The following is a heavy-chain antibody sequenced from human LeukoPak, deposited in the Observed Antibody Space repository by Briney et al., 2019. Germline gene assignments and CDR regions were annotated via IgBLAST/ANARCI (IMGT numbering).Heavy chain of an antibody. V-gene: IGHV3-23*01. J-gene: IGHJ6*02. D-gene: IGHD6-13*01. CDR1: GFTFSSYA. CDR2: ISGSGGST. Sequence: PGGSLRLSCAASGFTFSSYAMSWVRQAPGKGLEWVSAISGSGGSTYYADSVKGRFTISRDNAKNSLYLQMNSLRAEDTAVYYCAKFLYRIAAAFGMDVWGQGTTVTVSS. CDR3: AKFLYRIAAAFGMDV.